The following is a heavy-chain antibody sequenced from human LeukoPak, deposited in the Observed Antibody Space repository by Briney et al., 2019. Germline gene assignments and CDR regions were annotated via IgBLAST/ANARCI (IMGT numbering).Heavy chain of an antibody. CDR3: ARDGVGLDY. D-gene: IGHD1-26*01. J-gene: IGHJ4*02. Sequence: TLSLTCTVSGGSISSGSYYWSWIRQPAGKGLEWIGRIYTSGSTNYNPSLKSRVTISVDTSKNQFSLKLSSVTAADTAVYYCARDGVGLDYWGQGTLVTVSS. CDR2: IYTSGST. V-gene: IGHV4-61*02. CDR1: GGSISSGSYY.